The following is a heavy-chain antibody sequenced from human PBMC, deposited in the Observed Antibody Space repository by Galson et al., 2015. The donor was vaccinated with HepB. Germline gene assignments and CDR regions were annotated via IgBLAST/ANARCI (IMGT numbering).Heavy chain of an antibody. CDR3: ARVNRWVTTTDY. D-gene: IGHD4-17*01. Sequence: ETLSLTCAVYGGSFSGYYWSWIRQPPGKGLEWIGEINHSGSTNYNPSLKSRVTISVDTSKNQFSLKLSSVTAADTAVYYCARVNRWVTTTDYWGQGTLVTVSS. CDR2: INHSGST. V-gene: IGHV4-34*01. CDR1: GGSFSGYY. J-gene: IGHJ4*02.